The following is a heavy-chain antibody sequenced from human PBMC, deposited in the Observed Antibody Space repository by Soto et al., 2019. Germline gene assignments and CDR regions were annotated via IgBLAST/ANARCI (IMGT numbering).Heavy chain of an antibody. V-gene: IGHV1-69*13. CDR1: GGTFSSYA. D-gene: IGHD3-22*01. J-gene: IGHJ6*02. Sequence: ASVKVSCKASGGTFSSYAISWVRQAPGQGLEWMGGIIPIFGTANYAQKFQGRVTITADESTSTAYMVLSSLRSEDTAVYYCARDIDYNDSSGYYRDRPPYYYYGMDVWGQGTTVTVSS. CDR2: IIPIFGTA. CDR3: ARDIDYNDSSGYYRDRPPYYYYGMDV.